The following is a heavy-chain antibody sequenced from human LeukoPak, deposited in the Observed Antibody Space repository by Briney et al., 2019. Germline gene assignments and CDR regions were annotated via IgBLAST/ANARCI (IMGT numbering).Heavy chain of an antibody. Sequence: GGPLRLSCAASGFTVSSNYMSWVRQAPGKGLEWVSVIYSGGSTYYADSVKGRFTISRDNSKNTLYLQMNSLRAEDTAVYYCAKAPYDTSNYWGQGTLVTVSS. J-gene: IGHJ4*02. D-gene: IGHD3-22*01. V-gene: IGHV3-53*01. CDR1: GFTVSSNY. CDR3: AKAPYDTSNY. CDR2: IYSGGST.